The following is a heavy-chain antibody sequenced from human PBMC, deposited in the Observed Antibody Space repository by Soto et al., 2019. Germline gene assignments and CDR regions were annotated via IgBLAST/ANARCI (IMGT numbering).Heavy chain of an antibody. CDR3: ARLGVVIHDAFDI. V-gene: IGHV4-61*01. CDR1: GGSVSSGSYY. D-gene: IGHD3-22*01. CDR2: IYYSGST. Sequence: QVQLQESGPGLVKPSETLSLTCTVSGGSVSSGSYYWSWIRQPPGKGLEWIGYIYYSGSTNYNPSLKSRVTISVDASKNQFSLKLSSVTAADTAVDYWARLGVVIHDAFDIWGQGTMVTVSS. J-gene: IGHJ3*02.